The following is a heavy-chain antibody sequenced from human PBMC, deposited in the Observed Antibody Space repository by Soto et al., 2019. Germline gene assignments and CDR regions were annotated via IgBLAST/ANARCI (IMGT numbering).Heavy chain of an antibody. D-gene: IGHD3-3*01. CDR3: GSAYSGFLSGSQHYYYAIDE. J-gene: IGHJ6*02. CDR2: ISSGSEYR. Sequence: GGSLRLSCVASGFTFSSYNMNWVRPAPGKGLEWVSFISSGSEYRYYADSVKGRFNISGDNAKNSLYLQMKSLRAEDTAVYYCGSAYSGFLSGSQHYYYAIDEWGHGTTVTVSS. V-gene: IGHV3-21*01. CDR1: GFTFSSYN.